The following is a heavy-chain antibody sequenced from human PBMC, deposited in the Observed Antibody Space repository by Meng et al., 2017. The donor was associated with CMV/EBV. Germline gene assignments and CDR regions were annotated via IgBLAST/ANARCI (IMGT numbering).Heavy chain of an antibody. D-gene: IGHD2-2*02. V-gene: IGHV4-34*01. J-gene: IGHJ6*02. CDR2: INHSGST. CDR3: ARSRYCSSTSCYRGNYYYYGMDV. CDR1: GGSFSGYY. Sequence: GSLRLSCAVYGGSFSGYYWSWIRQPPGKGLEWIGEINHSGSTNYNPSLKGRVTISVDTSKNQFSLKLSSVTAADTAVYYCARSRYCSSTSCYRGNYYYYGMDVWGQGTTVTVSS.